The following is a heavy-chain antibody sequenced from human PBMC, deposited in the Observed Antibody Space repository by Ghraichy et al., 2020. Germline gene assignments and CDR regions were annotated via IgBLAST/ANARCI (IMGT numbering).Heavy chain of an antibody. D-gene: IGHD2-2*01. CDR1: GFTFGDYA. CDR2: IRSKAYGGTT. Sequence: GGSLRLSCTTSGFTFGDYAMSWFRQAPGTGLEWVGFIRSKAYGGTTEYAASVKGRFTISRDDSKGIAYLQMNGLKTEDTAVYYCTRDLGYCSSTNCYHWFDPWGQVTLVTVSS. J-gene: IGHJ5*02. CDR3: TRDLGYCSSTNCYHWFDP. V-gene: IGHV3-49*03.